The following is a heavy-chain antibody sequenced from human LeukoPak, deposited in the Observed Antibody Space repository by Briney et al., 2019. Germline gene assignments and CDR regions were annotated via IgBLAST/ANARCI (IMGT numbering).Heavy chain of an antibody. J-gene: IGHJ6*02. D-gene: IGHD3-3*01. CDR3: ARGPRITIFGVVPPSYYYYGMDV. V-gene: IGHV1-2*04. Sequence: GASVKVSCKAPGYTFTGYYMHWVRQAPGQGLEWMGWINPNSGGTNYAQKFQGWVTMTRDTSISTAYMELSRLRSDDTAVYYCARGPRITIFGVVPPSYYYYGMDVWGQGTTVTVSS. CDR2: INPNSGGT. CDR1: GYTFTGYY.